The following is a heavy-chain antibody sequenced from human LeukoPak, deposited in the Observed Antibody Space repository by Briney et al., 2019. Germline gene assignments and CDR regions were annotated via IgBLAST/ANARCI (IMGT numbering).Heavy chain of an antibody. CDR1: GGSISSYY. CDR3: ARDRGYYSLGYFDL. CDR2: IYYSGST. Sequence: SETLSLTCSVSGGSISSYYWSWIRQHPGKGLEWIGYIYYSGSTYYNPSLKSRVTISVDTSKNQFSLKLSSVTAADTAVYYCARDRGYYSLGYFDLWGRGTLVTVSS. D-gene: IGHD3-22*01. J-gene: IGHJ2*01. V-gene: IGHV4-59*06.